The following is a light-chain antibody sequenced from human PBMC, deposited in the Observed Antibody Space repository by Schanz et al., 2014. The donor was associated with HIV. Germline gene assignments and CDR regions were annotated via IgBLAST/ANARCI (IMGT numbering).Light chain of an antibody. CDR3: ATWDDSLSGVV. V-gene: IGLV1-44*01. CDR2: NTY. Sequence: QSVLTQAPSASGTPGQRVTISCSGSSSDFKTNAVLWYQQLPGAAPKLLIYNTYHRPSGVPDRFSGSQSGTSASLAISGLQSEDESDFFCATWDDSLSGVVFGGGTKLTVL. CDR1: SSDFKTNA. J-gene: IGLJ2*01.